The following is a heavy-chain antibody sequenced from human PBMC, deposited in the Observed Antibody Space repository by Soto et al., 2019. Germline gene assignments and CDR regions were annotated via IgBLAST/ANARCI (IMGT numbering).Heavy chain of an antibody. V-gene: IGHV1-69*12. CDR2: IIPIFGTA. CDR3: ARDRGPSSGYYPYWFDP. Sequence: QVQLVQSGAEVKKPGSSVKVSCKASGGTFSSYAITWVRQAPGQGLEWMGGIIPIFGTANHAQKFQGRVTITADESTSKAYMELSSLRSEDTAVYYCARDRGPSSGYYPYWFDPWGQGTLVTVSS. J-gene: IGHJ5*02. D-gene: IGHD3-22*01. CDR1: GGTFSSYA.